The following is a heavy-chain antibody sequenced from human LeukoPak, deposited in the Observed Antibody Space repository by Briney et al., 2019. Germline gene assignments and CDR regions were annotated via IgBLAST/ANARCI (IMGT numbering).Heavy chain of an antibody. CDR3: AREVSVYGSGSYRVDWFDP. V-gene: IGHV4-59*01. D-gene: IGHD3-10*01. Sequence: SETLSLTCTVSGGSISSNYWSWIRQPPGKGLEWIGYIYYSGSTNYNPSLKSRVTISVDTSKNQFSLKLSSVTAADTAVYYCAREVSVYGSGSYRVDWFDPWGQGTLVTVSS. J-gene: IGHJ5*02. CDR1: GGSISSNY. CDR2: IYYSGST.